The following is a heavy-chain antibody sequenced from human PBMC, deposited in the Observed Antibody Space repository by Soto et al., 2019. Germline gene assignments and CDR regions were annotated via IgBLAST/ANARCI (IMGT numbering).Heavy chain of an antibody. CDR2: IIPILGIA. CDR1: GGAFRRST. CDR3: SRGGFVVELAAAPRDGFAC. D-gene: IGHD2-15*01. Sequence: GASVKVSWKASGGAFRRSTISWVRQAPGQGLEWMGRIIPILGIANYAQKFQGRVTITADKSTSTAYMELSSLRSEDTAVYYCSRGGFVVELAAAPRDGFACWDRGSMVIGSS. J-gene: IGHJ4*03. V-gene: IGHV1-69*02.